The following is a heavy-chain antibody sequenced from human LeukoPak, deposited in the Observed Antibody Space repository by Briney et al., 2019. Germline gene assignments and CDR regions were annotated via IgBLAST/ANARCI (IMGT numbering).Heavy chain of an antibody. Sequence: PGGSLRLSCAASGFTFSSYWMPWVRQAPGKGLVWVSRINSDGRNTSYADSVKGRFTISRDNPKNTLYLQMNSLRAENTVVYYCATDRGARDYWGQGTLVTVSS. CDR2: INSDGRNT. CDR1: GFTFSSYW. CDR3: ATDRGARDY. D-gene: IGHD3-10*01. V-gene: IGHV3-74*01. J-gene: IGHJ4*02.